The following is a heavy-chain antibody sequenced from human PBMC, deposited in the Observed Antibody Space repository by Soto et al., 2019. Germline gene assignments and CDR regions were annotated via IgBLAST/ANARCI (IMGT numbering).Heavy chain of an antibody. CDR3: ARDRGKEGFLEWLSHYYGMDV. V-gene: IGHV1-69*13. CDR1: GGTFSSYA. D-gene: IGHD3-3*01. J-gene: IGHJ6*02. Sequence: AAVKVCCKASGGTFSSYAISWVRQAPGQGLEWMGGIIPIFGTANYAQKFQGRVTITADESTSTAYMELSSLRSEDTAVYYCARDRGKEGFLEWLSHYYGMDVWGQGSTVTFSS. CDR2: IIPIFGTA.